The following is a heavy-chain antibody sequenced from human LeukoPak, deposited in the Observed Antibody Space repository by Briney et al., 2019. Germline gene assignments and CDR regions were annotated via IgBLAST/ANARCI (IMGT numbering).Heavy chain of an antibody. D-gene: IGHD4-17*01. V-gene: IGHV1-2*02. Sequence: GASVKVSCKASGYTFTGYYMHWVRQAPGQGLEWMGWINPNSGGTNYAQKFQGRVTMTRDTSISTAYMELSRLRSDDTAVYYCARNDHVDYGLDEYFQHWGQGTLVTVSS. CDR1: GYTFTGYY. CDR3: ARNDHVDYGLDEYFQH. J-gene: IGHJ1*01. CDR2: INPNSGGT.